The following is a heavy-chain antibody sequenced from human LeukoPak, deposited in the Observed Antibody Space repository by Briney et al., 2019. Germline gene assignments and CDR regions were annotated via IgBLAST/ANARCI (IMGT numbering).Heavy chain of an antibody. CDR2: IIPIFGTA. J-gene: IGHJ4*02. V-gene: IGHV1-69*13. CDR3: AREGLAAAGFDY. Sequence: GASVKVSCTASGGTFSSYAISWVRQAPGQGLEWMGGIIPIFGTANYARKFQGRVTITADESTSTAYMELSSLRSEDTAVYYCAREGLAAAGFDYWGQGTLVTVSS. CDR1: GGTFSSYA. D-gene: IGHD6-13*01.